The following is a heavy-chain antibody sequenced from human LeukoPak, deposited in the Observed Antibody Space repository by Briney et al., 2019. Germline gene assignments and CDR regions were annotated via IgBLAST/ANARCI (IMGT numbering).Heavy chain of an antibody. CDR2: INHSGST. CDR1: GVSFSGYY. V-gene: IGHV4-34*01. Sequence: SETLSLTCAAYGVSFSGYYWSWIRQPPGKGLEWIGEINHSGSTNYNPYLKSRVTISVDTSKNQFSLQLSSVTAADTAVYYCARIVVPAAMFDYWGQGTLVTVSS. J-gene: IGHJ4*02. D-gene: IGHD2-2*01. CDR3: ARIVVPAAMFDY.